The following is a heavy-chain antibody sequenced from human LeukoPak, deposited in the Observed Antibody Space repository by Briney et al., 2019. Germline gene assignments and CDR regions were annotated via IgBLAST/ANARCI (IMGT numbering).Heavy chain of an antibody. CDR2: ISSSGSTI. D-gene: IGHD3-22*01. CDR3: VRGGIDYYDGRSYIY. J-gene: IGHJ4*02. V-gene: IGHV3-48*03. Sequence: GGSLRLSCAASGFTFSSYEMNWVRQAPGKGLEWVSYISSSGSTIYYADSVKGRFTISRDNAKNSLYLQMNSLKTEDTAVYYCVRGGIDYYDGRSYIYWGQGALVTVSS. CDR1: GFTFSSYE.